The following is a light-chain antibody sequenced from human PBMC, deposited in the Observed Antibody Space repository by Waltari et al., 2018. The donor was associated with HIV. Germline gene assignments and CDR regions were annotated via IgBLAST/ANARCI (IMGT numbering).Light chain of an antibody. CDR2: EVS. CDR3: CSYAGSSPLWV. CDR1: SSDVGNYNL. V-gene: IGLV2-23*02. Sequence: QSALTQPASVSGSPGQSITISCTGTSSDVGNYNLVSWYQQHPGKVPKLIIFEVSERPSGVSDRFAGSKSVNTASLTISGLQAEDEAYYYCCSYAGSSPLWVFGGGTKLTVL. J-gene: IGLJ3*02.